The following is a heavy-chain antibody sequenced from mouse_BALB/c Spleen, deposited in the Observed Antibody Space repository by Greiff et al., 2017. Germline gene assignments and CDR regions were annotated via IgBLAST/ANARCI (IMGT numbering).Heavy chain of an antibody. Sequence: LVESGAELVRPGALVKLSCKASGFNIKDYYMHWVKQRPEQGLEWIGWIDPENGNTIYDPKFQGKASITADTSSNTAYLQLSSLTSEDTAVYYCARSGYRYDGFAYWGQGTLVTVSA. D-gene: IGHD2-14*01. CDR3: ARSGYRYDGFAY. V-gene: IGHV14-1*02. CDR1: GFNIKDYY. CDR2: IDPENGNT. J-gene: IGHJ3*01.